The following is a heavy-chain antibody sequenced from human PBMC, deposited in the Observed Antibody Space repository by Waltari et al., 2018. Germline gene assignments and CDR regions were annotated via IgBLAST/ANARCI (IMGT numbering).Heavy chain of an antibody. D-gene: IGHD5-12*01. CDR3: ARGGSGYDVDAFDI. V-gene: IGHV3-21*01. J-gene: IGHJ3*02. CDR1: GFTFSSYS. CDR2: ISSSSSYI. Sequence: EVQLVESGGGLVKPGGSLRLSCAASGFTFSSYSMNWVRQAPGKGLEWVSSISSSSSYIYYADSVKGRFTISRDNAKNSLYLQMNSLRAEDTAVYYCARGGSGYDVDAFDIWGQGTMVTVSS.